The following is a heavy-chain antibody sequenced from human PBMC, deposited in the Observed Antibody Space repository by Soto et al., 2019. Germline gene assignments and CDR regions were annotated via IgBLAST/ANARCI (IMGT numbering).Heavy chain of an antibody. D-gene: IGHD3-22*01. J-gene: IGHJ6*02. CDR3: AKAHEGASYYWKEV. CDR2: ISSSSSYI. CDR1: GLTFSSYS. Sequence: GGSLRISFAASGLTFSSYSMNCVRQDPGKGLGWVSSISSSSSYIYYADSVKGRFTISRDNANKSLYLQMNSLRVDDTAVYYRAKAHEGASYYWKEVWGQRPTVTDS. V-gene: IGHV3-21*04.